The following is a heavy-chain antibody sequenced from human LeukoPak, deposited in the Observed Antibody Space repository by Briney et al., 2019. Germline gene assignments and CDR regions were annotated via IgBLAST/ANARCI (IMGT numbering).Heavy chain of an antibody. J-gene: IGHJ5*02. V-gene: IGHV3-7*01. CDR3: AGAVGATLRSPWFDP. CDR1: GFTFSSYW. D-gene: IGHD1-26*01. Sequence: PGGSLRLSCAASGFTFSSYWMSWVRQAPGKGLEWVANIKQDGSEKYYVDSVKGRFTISRDNAKNSLYLQMNSLRAEDTAVYYCAGAVGATLRSPWFDPWGQGTLVTVSS. CDR2: IKQDGSEK.